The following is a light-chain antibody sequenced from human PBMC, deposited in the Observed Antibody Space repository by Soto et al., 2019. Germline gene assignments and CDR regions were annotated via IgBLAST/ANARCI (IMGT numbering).Light chain of an antibody. CDR2: KAS. CDR1: QSINNW. Sequence: DIQMTQSPSTLSASVGDRVTITCRASQSINNWLAWYQQKPGKAPKLVIYKASSLESGVPLRFSGSGSGTEFTLTISSLQPDDFATYYCQQYNTYSRTFGQGTKVEIK. CDR3: QQYNTYSRT. J-gene: IGKJ1*01. V-gene: IGKV1-5*03.